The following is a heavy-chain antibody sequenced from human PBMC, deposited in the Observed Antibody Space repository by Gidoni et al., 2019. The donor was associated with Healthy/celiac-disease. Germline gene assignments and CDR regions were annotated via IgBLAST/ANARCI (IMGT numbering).Heavy chain of an antibody. V-gene: IGHV4-31*03. CDR3: ATLGAMVRGVIVDY. J-gene: IGHJ4*02. CDR2: IYYSGST. D-gene: IGHD3-10*01. Sequence: QVPLQESGPGLVKPSPTLSLPCTVPGGSIRSGGYYWSWIRQHPGKGLEWVGDIYYSGSTYYNPSLKSRVTISVDTSKNQFSLKLSSVTAADTAVYYCATLGAMVRGVIVDYWGQGTLVTVSS. CDR1: GGSIRSGGYY.